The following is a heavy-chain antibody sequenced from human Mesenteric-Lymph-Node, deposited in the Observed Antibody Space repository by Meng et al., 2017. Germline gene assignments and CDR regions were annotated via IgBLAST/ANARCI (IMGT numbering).Heavy chain of an antibody. CDR1: GGSFNTDY. CDR2: VYYSGST. J-gene: IGHJ4*02. Sequence: GSLRLSCTVSGGSFNTDYWNWFRQLPGKGLEWIGYVYYSGSTNYNASLKSRVTISLDTSKNQFSLRLTSVTAADTAVYYCASGEMDFWSGYYTGFVYYWGQGTLVTVSS. V-gene: IGHV4-59*01. D-gene: IGHD3-3*01. CDR3: ASGEMDFWSGYYTGFVYY.